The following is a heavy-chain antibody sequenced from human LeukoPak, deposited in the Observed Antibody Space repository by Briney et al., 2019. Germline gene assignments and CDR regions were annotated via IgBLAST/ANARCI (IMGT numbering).Heavy chain of an antibody. CDR3: ARGAMITFGGVITPYYFDY. D-gene: IGHD3-16*01. CDR1: GGSISSYY. Sequence: SETLSLTCTVSGGSISSYYWSWIRQPPGKGLEWIGYIYYSGSTNYNPSLKSRVTISVDTSKNQFSLKLSSVTAADTAVYYCARGAMITFGGVITPYYFDYWGQGTLVTVSS. CDR2: IYYSGST. J-gene: IGHJ4*02. V-gene: IGHV4-59*01.